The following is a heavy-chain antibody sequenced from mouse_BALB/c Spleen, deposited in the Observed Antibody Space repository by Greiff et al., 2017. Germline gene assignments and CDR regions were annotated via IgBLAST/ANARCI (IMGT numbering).Heavy chain of an antibody. D-gene: IGHD2-4*01. CDR2: ISSGSSTI. J-gene: IGHJ4*01. V-gene: IGHV5-17*02. CDR3: ARWGDDYGYAMDY. CDR1: GFTFSSFG. Sequence: EVKLMESGGGLVQRGGSRKLSCAASGFTFSSFGMHWVRQAPEKGLEWVAYISSGSSTIYYADTVKGRFTISRDNPKNTLFLQMTSLRSEDTAMYYCARWGDDYGYAMDYWGQGTSVTVSS.